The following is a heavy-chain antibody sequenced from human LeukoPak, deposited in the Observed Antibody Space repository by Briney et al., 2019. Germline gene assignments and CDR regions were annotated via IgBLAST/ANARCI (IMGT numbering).Heavy chain of an antibody. J-gene: IGHJ5*02. CDR2: ISSSSSYI. CDR1: GFTFSSYS. D-gene: IGHD6-19*01. Sequence: GGSLRLSCAASGFTFSSYSMNWVRQAPGKGLEWVSSISSSSSYIYYADSVKGRFTISRDNAKNSLYLQMNSLRAEDTAVYYCARDSYSSGSKYWFDPWGQGTLVTVSS. CDR3: ARDSYSSGSKYWFDP. V-gene: IGHV3-21*01.